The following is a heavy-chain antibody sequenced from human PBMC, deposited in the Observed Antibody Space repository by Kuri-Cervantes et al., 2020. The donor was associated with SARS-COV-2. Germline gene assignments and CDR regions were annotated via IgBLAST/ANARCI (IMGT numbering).Heavy chain of an antibody. CDR1: GFTFSSYE. J-gene: IGHJ4*02. CDR2: IRYDGSNK. D-gene: IGHD3-3*01. CDR3: ARGGFLEWFLDY. Sequence: GESLKIFCAASGFTFSSYEMNWVRQAPGKGLEWVAFIRYDGSNKYYADSVKGRFTISRDNSKNTLYLQMNSLRAEDTAVYYCARGGFLEWFLDYWGQGTLVTVSS. V-gene: IGHV3-30*02.